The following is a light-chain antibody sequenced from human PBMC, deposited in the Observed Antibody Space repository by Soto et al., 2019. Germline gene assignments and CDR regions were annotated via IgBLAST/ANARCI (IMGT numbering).Light chain of an antibody. CDR3: HQYNNRSSWT. CDR2: VAS. Sequence: IVVTNSATTLSESPGERATLSCRASQSVSNNLACYQRRPGQAPMLLLYVASPMATGIPARFSGSGSGTEFTLTISSLQSEDFAVYYCHQYNNRSSWTFGQGTKVDIK. CDR1: QSVSNN. J-gene: IGKJ1*01. V-gene: IGKV3-15*01.